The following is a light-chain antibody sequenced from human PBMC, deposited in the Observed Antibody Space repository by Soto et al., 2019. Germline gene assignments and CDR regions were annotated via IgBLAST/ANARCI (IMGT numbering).Light chain of an antibody. J-gene: IGLJ2*01. Sequence: QSVLTQSPSASASLGASVKLTCTLSRGHSSYAIAWHQQQPEKGPRYLMKLNSDGSHSKGDGIPDRFSGSSSGAERYLTISSLQSEDEADYYFQTWGSVTVVFGGGTKVTVL. V-gene: IGLV4-69*01. CDR3: QTWGSVTVV. CDR1: RGHSSYA. CDR2: LNSDGSH.